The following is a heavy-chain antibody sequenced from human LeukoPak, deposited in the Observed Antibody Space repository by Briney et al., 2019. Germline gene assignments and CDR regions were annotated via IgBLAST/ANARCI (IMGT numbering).Heavy chain of an antibody. CDR1: GYSFTTYW. Sequence: GESLKISCKASGYSFTTYWIGWVRQMPGEGLEWMGIINPGDSDFRYGPSFQGQVTVSADKSISPVYLYSSSLKASDTAMYYCARQFSAGVFDYWGQGTLVTVSS. CDR2: INPGDSDF. V-gene: IGHV5-51*01. CDR3: ARQFSAGVFDY. D-gene: IGHD7-27*01. J-gene: IGHJ4*02.